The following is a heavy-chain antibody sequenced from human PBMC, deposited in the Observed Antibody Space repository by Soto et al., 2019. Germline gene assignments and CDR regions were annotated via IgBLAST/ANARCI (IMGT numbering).Heavy chain of an antibody. D-gene: IGHD2-21*01. CDR2: IYYSGST. CDR3: ARDRCDPKSYYYFYGMAV. Sequence: SETLTISCTVSGGSLSPYYWSWIRQPPGKGLEWIGYIYYSGSTNYNPSLKSRVTISVDTSKNQFSLKLSSVTAADTAVYYCARDRCDPKSYYYFYGMAVWGQGTPVTVS. V-gene: IGHV4-59*01. J-gene: IGHJ6*02. CDR1: GGSLSPYY.